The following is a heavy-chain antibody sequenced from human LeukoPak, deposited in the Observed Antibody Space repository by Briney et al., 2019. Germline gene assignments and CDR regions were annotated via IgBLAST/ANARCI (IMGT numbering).Heavy chain of an antibody. CDR2: INPDGTKT. V-gene: IGHV3-7*01. D-gene: IGHD6-13*01. J-gene: IGHJ4*02. CDR1: EFTFTRFW. CDR3: ARGAGIAAAGIGGDY. Sequence: GGSLRLSCAASEFTFTRFWLTWVRQSPGKGLEWVANINPDGTKTTYVDSVEGRFAISRDNAKNSLYLQMNSLRAEDTAVYYCARGAGIAAAGIGGDYWGQGTLVTVSS.